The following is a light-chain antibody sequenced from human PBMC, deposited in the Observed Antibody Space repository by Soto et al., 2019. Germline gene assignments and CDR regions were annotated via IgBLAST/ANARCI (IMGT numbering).Light chain of an antibody. CDR2: NND. V-gene: IGLV1-44*01. CDR1: SSNIGSNT. J-gene: IGLJ2*01. Sequence: QSVLTQPPSASGTPGQSVTISCSGSSSNIGSNTVNWYQQLSGAAPKLLIHNNDQRPSGVPDRFSGSKSDTSASLAISGLRSEDEADYYCAAWDDSLSGPLFGGGTKVTVL. CDR3: AAWDDSLSGPL.